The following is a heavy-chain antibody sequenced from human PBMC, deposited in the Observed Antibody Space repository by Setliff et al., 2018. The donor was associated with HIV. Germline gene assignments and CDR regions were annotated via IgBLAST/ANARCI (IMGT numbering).Heavy chain of an antibody. CDR1: GYTFTSYY. J-gene: IGHJ4*02. CDR2: INPSGGST. V-gene: IGHV1-46*01. CDR3: ARGVPVLRYFDWLSRLGY. Sequence: AASVKVSCKASGYTFTSYYMHWVRQAPGQGLEWMGIINPSGGSTSYAQKFQGRVTMTRDTSTSTVYMELSSLRSEDTAVYYCARGVPVLRYFDWLSRLGYWGQGTLVTVSS. D-gene: IGHD3-9*01.